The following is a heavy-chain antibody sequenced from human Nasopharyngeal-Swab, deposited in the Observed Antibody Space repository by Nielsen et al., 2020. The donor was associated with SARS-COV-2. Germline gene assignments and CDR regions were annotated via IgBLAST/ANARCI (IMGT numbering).Heavy chain of an antibody. V-gene: IGHV3-66*01. CDR1: GFTVSSNY. J-gene: IGHJ4*02. CDR3: ARDGWNYYDY. Sequence: GGSLRLSCAASGFTVSSNYMNWVRQAPGKGLEWVSVFYSGGSTYHADSVKGRFTISRDNAKNSLYLQMNSLRAEDTAVYYCARDGWNYYDYWGQGTLVTVSS. CDR2: FYSGGST. D-gene: IGHD6-19*01.